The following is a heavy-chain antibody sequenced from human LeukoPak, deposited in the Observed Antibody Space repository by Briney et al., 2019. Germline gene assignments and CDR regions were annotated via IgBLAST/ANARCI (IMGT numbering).Heavy chain of an antibody. CDR1: GGTFSSYA. V-gene: IGHV1-69*05. CDR3: ARDRGAKGHYYYMDV. Sequence: GASVKVSCKASGGTFSSYAISWVRQAPGQGLEWMGGIIPIFGTANYAQKFQGRVTITTDESTSTAYMELSSLRSEDTAVYYCARDRGAKGHYYYMDVWGKGTTVTVSS. J-gene: IGHJ6*03. D-gene: IGHD1-26*01. CDR2: IIPIFGTA.